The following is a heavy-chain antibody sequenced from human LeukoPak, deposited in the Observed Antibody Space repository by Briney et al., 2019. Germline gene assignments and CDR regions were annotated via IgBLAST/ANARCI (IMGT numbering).Heavy chain of an antibody. CDR3: ARQGNRAIATRHGLDV. CDR2: IYYSGTT. CDR1: GGSISGYY. V-gene: IGHV4-59*08. J-gene: IGHJ6*02. Sequence: WETLSLTCAVSGGSISGYYWSWIRQPPGKGLEWIGYIYYSGTTKYNPSLKSRVTISVDTSKNQFPLKLTSVTAADSAVYYCARQGNRAIATRHGLDVWGQGTTVTVSS. D-gene: IGHD6-6*01.